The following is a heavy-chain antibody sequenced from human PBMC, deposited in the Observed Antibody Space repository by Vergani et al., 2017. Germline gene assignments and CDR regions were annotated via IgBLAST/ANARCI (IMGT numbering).Heavy chain of an antibody. CDR2: IYTSGST. CDR1: GGSLSSYY. D-gene: IGHD6-19*01. V-gene: IGHV4-4*09. J-gene: IGHJ3*02. CDR3: ARPGYSSGWADAFDI. Sequence: QVQLQESGPGLVKPSETLSLTCTVSGGSLSSYYWSWIRQPPGKGLEWIGYIYTSGSTNYNPSLKSRVTKSVDTSKNKFSLKLSSVTAADTAVYYCARPGYSSGWADAFDIWGQGTMVTVSS.